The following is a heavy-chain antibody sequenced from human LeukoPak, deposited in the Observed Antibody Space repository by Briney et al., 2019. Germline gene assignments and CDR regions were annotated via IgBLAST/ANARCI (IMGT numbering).Heavy chain of an antibody. CDR3: ARASDGDYFDY. V-gene: IGHV3-48*03. CDR1: GFTFSSYE. CDR2: ISSGGYTI. Sequence: GGSLRLSCAASGFTFSSYEMNWVRQAPGKGLEWLSYISSGGYTIYYADSVKGRFTISSDNAKNSLYLQMNSLRAEDTAVYYRARASDGDYFDYWGQGTLVTVSS. D-gene: IGHD4-17*01. J-gene: IGHJ4*02.